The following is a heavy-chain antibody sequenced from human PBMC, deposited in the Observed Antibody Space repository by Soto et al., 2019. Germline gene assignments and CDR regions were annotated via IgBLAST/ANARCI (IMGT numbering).Heavy chain of an antibody. Sequence: GASVKVSCKASGGAFSSYTISWVRQVPGQGLEWMGRIIPILGIANYAQKFQGRVTITADKSTSTAYMELSSLRSEDTAVYYCAREATYGAFGLDYWGKGTLVTVSS. J-gene: IGHJ4*02. D-gene: IGHD4-17*01. CDR2: IIPILGIA. CDR3: AREATYGAFGLDY. V-gene: IGHV1-69*04. CDR1: GGAFSSYT.